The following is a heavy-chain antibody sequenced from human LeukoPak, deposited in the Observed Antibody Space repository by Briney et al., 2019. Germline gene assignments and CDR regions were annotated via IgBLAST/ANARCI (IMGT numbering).Heavy chain of an antibody. D-gene: IGHD2-2*01. Sequence: PSETLSLTCAVYGGSFSGYYWSWIRQPPGKGLEWIGEINHSGSTNYNPSLKSRVTISVDTSKNQFSLKLSSVTAADTAVYYCARGVGKYQLMGFDPWGQGTLVTVSS. CDR1: GGSFSGYY. J-gene: IGHJ5*02. CDR3: ARGVGKYQLMGFDP. CDR2: INHSGST. V-gene: IGHV4-34*01.